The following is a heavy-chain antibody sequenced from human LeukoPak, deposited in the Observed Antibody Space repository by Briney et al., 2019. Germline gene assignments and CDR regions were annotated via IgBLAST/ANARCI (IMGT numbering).Heavy chain of an antibody. J-gene: IGHJ4*02. CDR1: GYTFTSYY. Sequence: EASVKVSCKASGYTFTSYYMHWVRQAPGQGLEWMGIINPSGGSTSYAQKFQGRVTISVDTSKNQFSLKLSSVTAADTAVYYCARDTYYDSSGFDYWGRGTLVTVSS. D-gene: IGHD3-22*01. CDR2: INPSGGST. CDR3: ARDTYYDSSGFDY. V-gene: IGHV1-46*01.